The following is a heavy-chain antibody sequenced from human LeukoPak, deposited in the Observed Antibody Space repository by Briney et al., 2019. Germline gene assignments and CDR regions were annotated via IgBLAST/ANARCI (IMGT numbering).Heavy chain of an antibody. Sequence: PSETLSLTCTVSGYSISSGYYWGWIRQPPGKGLEWIGSIYHSGSTYYNPSLESRVTISVDTSKNQFSLKLSSVTAADTAVYYCGGINGVDFDYWGQGTLVTVSS. CDR3: GGINGVDFDY. V-gene: IGHV4-38-2*02. CDR1: GYSISSGYY. CDR2: IYHSGST. J-gene: IGHJ4*02. D-gene: IGHD2-8*01.